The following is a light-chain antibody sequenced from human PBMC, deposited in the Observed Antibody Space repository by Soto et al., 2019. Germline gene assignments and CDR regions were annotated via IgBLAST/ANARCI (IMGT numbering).Light chain of an antibody. CDR2: DVS. J-gene: IGLJ2*01. CDR3: SSYTSSSTPYVV. Sequence: QSALTQPASVSGSPGQSITISCTGTSSDVGGYNYVSWYQQHPGKAPKVMIYDVSNRASGVSNRFSGYKSGNTASLTISGLQAEDEADYYCSSYTSSSTPYVVFGGGTKLTVL. V-gene: IGLV2-14*01. CDR1: SSDVGGYNY.